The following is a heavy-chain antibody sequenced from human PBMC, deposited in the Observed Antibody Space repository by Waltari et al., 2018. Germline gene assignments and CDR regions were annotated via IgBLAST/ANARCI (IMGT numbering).Heavy chain of an antibody. Sequence: EVQLVESGGGWVHPGGARGLSCPASGSTFGTYGINWVRQAQGKGLEWISYISSSSSTIYYADSVKGRFTTSRDNAKNSLNLQMNSLRDEDTAVYYCARVYSSGWTSDYWGQGTLVTVSS. V-gene: IGHV3-48*02. CDR1: GSTFGTYG. D-gene: IGHD6-19*01. CDR2: ISSSSSTI. J-gene: IGHJ4*02. CDR3: ARVYSSGWTSDY.